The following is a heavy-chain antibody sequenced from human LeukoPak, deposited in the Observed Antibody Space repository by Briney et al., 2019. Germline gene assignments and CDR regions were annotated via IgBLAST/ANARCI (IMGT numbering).Heavy chain of an antibody. CDR3: ASARYFGSGNYWSFDY. J-gene: IGHJ4*01. CDR2: LNWNGGIT. Sequence: GGSLRLSCAASGFAFHDYGMTWVRQPPGKGLEWVSGLNWNGGITVYGDSVKGRFTISRDNAKNSLYLQVNSLRAEDTALYYCASARYFGSGNYWSFDYWGQGTLVTVSS. D-gene: IGHD3-10*01. CDR1: GFAFHDYG. V-gene: IGHV3-20*04.